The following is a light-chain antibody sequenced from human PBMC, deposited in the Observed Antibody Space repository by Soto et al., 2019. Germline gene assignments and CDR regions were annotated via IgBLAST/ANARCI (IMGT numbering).Light chain of an antibody. CDR3: QQSYSTPPLT. V-gene: IGKV1-39*01. Sequence: DIQMTQSPSSLSASVGDRVTITCRASQSISSYLNWYQQKPGKAPKLLIYAASSLQSGVPSRFSGSGSGRDFTLTISSLRPEDFATYYCQQSYSTPPLTFGGGTKVEIK. CDR2: AAS. CDR1: QSISSY. J-gene: IGKJ4*01.